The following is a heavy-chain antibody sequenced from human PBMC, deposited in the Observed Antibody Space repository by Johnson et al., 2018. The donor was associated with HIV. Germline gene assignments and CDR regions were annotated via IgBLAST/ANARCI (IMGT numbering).Heavy chain of an antibody. Sequence: VQLMESGGGLVQPGGSLRLSCAASGFTFSSYGMHWVRQAPGKGLEWVAFIRYDGSNKYYADSVKGRFTISRDNSKNTLYLQMNSLRAEDTAVYYCAKGQGSGYAKTAFDIWGQGTIVTVSS. CDR2: IRYDGSNK. CDR1: GFTFSSYG. V-gene: IGHV3-30*02. J-gene: IGHJ3*02. D-gene: IGHD3-22*01. CDR3: AKGQGSGYAKTAFDI.